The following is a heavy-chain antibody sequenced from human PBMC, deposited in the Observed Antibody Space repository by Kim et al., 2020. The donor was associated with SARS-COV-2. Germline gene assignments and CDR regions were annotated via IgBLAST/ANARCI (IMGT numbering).Heavy chain of an antibody. CDR2: ISYDGSNK. D-gene: IGHD3-10*01. Sequence: GGSLRLSCAASGFTFSSCAIHWVRQAPGKGLEWVAVISYDGSNKNYADSVKGRFTISRDNSKNTLYLQMNSLRADDTALYYCAGDPWSRLRGLTYSYYGMDVWGQGTTVTVSS. CDR3: AGDPWSRLRGLTYSYYGMDV. CDR1: GFTFSSCA. V-gene: IGHV3-30-3*01. J-gene: IGHJ6*02.